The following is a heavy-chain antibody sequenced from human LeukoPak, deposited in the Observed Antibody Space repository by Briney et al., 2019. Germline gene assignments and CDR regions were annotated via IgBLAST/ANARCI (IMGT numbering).Heavy chain of an antibody. CDR3: TRVPSSGWYGVYFDY. Sequence: ASVKVSCKASGYIFTGYYMHWVRQAPGQGLEWVGWINPNSGGTNYAQKFQGWVTMTRDTSISTAYMELSRLRSDDTAVYYCTRVPSSGWYGVYFDYWGQGTLVTVSS. CDR1: GYIFTGYY. CDR2: INPNSGGT. J-gene: IGHJ4*02. V-gene: IGHV1-2*04. D-gene: IGHD6-19*01.